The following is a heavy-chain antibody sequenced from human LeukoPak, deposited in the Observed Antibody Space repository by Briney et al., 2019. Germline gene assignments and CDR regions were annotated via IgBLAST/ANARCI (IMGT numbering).Heavy chain of an antibody. D-gene: IGHD3-10*01. CDR2: ISSNGGST. CDR3: ARGFPSPDKRPC. CDR1: GFTFSSYA. J-gene: IGHJ4*02. Sequence: PGGSLRLSCAASGFTFSSYATHWVRQAPGKGLEYVSAISSNGGSTYYANSVKGRFNISRDNSNNTLYLQVGSLRAEDMAVYYCARGFPSPDKRPCWGQGTLVTVSS. V-gene: IGHV3-64*01.